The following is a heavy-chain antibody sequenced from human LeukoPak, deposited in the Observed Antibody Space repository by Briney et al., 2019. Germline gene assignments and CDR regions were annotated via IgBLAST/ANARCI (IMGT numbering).Heavy chain of an antibody. CDR3: AKMSNSCTGGNCHWYYFDY. D-gene: IGHD2-15*01. J-gene: IGHJ4*02. Sequence: PGGSLRLSCAASGFTFSSYAMSWVRQAPGKGLEWVSAISGSGGSTYYADSVKGRFTISRDNSKNTLYLQMNSLRAEDTAVYYCAKMSNSCTGGNCHWYYFDYWGQGTLVTVSS. CDR1: GFTFSSYA. V-gene: IGHV3-23*01. CDR2: ISGSGGST.